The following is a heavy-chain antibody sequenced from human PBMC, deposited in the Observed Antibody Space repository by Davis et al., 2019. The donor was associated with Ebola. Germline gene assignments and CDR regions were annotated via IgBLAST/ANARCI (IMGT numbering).Heavy chain of an antibody. V-gene: IGHV1-8*02. J-gene: IGHJ4*02. CDR3: ARRRSSRTATVTYFDF. CDR1: GYTFTSYY. Sequence: ASVKVSCKASGYTFTSYYMHWVRQAPGQGPEGMGWMNPSSGNAGYVQKFQGRVTMTWDSSVTTAYMELTSLRSEDTAGYYCARRRSSRTATVTYFDFWCQGTLVTVSS. CDR2: MNPSSGNA. D-gene: IGHD4-11*01.